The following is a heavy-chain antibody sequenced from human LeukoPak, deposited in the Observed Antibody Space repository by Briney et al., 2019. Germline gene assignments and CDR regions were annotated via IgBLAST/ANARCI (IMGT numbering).Heavy chain of an antibody. CDR2: VNPNNGGT. D-gene: IGHD3-10*01. CDR1: GYTFTAYY. V-gene: IGHV1-2*02. CDR3: ARGHYASGLEY. Sequence: ASVKVSCKASGYTFTAYYMHWVRQAPGQGLEWMGWVNPNNGGTNYAQEFQGRVTMTRDTSIWTAYMELSSLRSDDTAVYYCARGHYASGLEYWGLGTLVTVSS. J-gene: IGHJ4*02.